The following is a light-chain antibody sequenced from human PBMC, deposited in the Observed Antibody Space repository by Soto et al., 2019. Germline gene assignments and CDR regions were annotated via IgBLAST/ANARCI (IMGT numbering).Light chain of an antibody. CDR1: SSNIGFNA. J-gene: IGLJ3*02. V-gene: IGLV1-47*02. CDR3: AAWDESLSGVV. CDR2: GNS. Sequence: QSVLTQPPSASGTPGQRVTLSCSGSSSNIGFNAVNWYQQLPGTAPKLLMHGNSQRPSGVPARFSCSKSGTSAALAISGLRTEDEADYYCAAWDESLSGVVFGGGTQLTVL.